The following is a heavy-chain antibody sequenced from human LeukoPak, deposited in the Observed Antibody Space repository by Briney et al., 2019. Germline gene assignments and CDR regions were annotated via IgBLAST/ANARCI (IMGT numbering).Heavy chain of an antibody. CDR3: ARKRIAVAGVFDY. D-gene: IGHD6-13*01. V-gene: IGHV1-69*04. CDR2: IIPILGIA. J-gene: IGHJ4*02. Sequence: SVKVSCKASGGTFSSYAISWVRQAPGQGLEWMGRIIPILGIANYAQKFQGRVTITADKSTSTAYMGLSSLRSEDTAVYYCARKRIAVAGVFDYWGQGTLVTVSS. CDR1: GGTFSSYA.